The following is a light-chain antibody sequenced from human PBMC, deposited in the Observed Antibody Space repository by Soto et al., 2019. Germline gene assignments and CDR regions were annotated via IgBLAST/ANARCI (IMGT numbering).Light chain of an antibody. CDR3: QQYNNWPRAT. J-gene: IGKJ4*01. CDR2: RAS. CDR1: QSINSN. V-gene: IGKV3-15*01. Sequence: EIVMTQSPATLSLSPGERATLSCRGSQSINSNLAWYQQKPGQAPRLFIFRASSRATGLPARFSASGSGTDFNLTISSLQSEDFAVYYCQQYNNWPRATFGGGTKVDIK.